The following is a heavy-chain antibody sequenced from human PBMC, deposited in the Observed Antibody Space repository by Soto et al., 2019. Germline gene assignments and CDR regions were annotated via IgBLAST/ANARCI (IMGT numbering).Heavy chain of an antibody. Sequence: QVQLQESGPGLVKPSQTLSLTCTVSGGSISSGDYYWSWIRQPPGKGLEWIGYIYYSGSTYYNPSLKSRVTISVDTSKNQFSRKLSSVTAADTAVYYCARVGFGELLAHGMDVWGQGTTVTVSS. J-gene: IGHJ6*02. CDR3: ARVGFGELLAHGMDV. CDR1: GGSISSGDYY. D-gene: IGHD3-10*01. CDR2: IYYSGST. V-gene: IGHV4-30-4*01.